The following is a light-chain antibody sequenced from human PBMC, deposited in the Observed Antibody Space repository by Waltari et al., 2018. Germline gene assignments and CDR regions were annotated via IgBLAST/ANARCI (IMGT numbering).Light chain of an antibody. CDR3: QQRTNWMFT. J-gene: IGKJ2*01. CDR2: DAS. CDR1: QSVGSN. V-gene: IGKV3-11*01. Sequence: EIVLTQSPATLSLSPGETATLSCRASQSVGSNLAWNQQKPGQAPRFLIYDASSRPTGIPTRFSGSGSGTDFILTISSLEPEDSAVYFCQQRTNWMFTFGQGTKLEI.